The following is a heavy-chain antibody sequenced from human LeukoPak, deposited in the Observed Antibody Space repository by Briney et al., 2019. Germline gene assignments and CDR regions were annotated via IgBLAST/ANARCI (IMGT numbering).Heavy chain of an antibody. Sequence: ASVKVSCKASGYTFTSYYMHWVRQAPGQGLEWMGIINPSGGSTSYAQKFQGRVTMTRDTSTSTVYMELSSLRSEDTAVYYCARKGGCPWYYYYMDVWGKGTTVTVSS. CDR2: INPSGGST. CDR1: GYTFTSYY. CDR3: ARKGGCPWYYYYMDV. J-gene: IGHJ6*03. D-gene: IGHD1-26*01. V-gene: IGHV1-46*01.